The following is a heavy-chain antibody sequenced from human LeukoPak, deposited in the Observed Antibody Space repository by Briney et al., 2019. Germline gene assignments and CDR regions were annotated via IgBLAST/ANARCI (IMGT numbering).Heavy chain of an antibody. V-gene: IGHV1-2*02. J-gene: IGHJ5*02. D-gene: IGHD3-10*01. CDR2: INPNSGGT. Sequence: ASVKVSCKASGYTFTGYCMHWVRQAPGQGLEWMGWINPNSGGTNYAQKFQGRVTMTRDTSISTAYMELSRLRSDDTAVYYCARFRGSGVNGYNWFDPWGQGTLVTVSS. CDR3: ARFRGSGVNGYNWFDP. CDR1: GYTFTGYC.